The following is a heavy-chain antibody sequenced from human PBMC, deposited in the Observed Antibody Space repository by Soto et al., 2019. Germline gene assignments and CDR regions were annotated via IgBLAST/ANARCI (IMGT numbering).Heavy chain of an antibody. D-gene: IGHD3-16*01. CDR3: GRDFGRGHPDF. CDR2: LDPSDSYT. J-gene: IGHJ1*01. V-gene: IGHV5-10-1*01. Sequence: KISGQRFNKNVNTLLLTRVRQFPGKDMEWVGSLDPSDSYTTYNPSLKGHVILSVDKSMNTAYVQWASLRASDTAMYFCGRDFGRGHPDFWGQGTLVLVSS. CDR1: NKNVNTLL.